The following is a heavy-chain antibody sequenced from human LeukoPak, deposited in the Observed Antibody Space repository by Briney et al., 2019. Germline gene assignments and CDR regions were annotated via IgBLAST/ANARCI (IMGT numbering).Heavy chain of an antibody. CDR3: AKPCSGYSSFDY. D-gene: IGHD5-12*01. V-gene: IGHV3-23*01. CDR2: ISSSGGST. Sequence: GGSLRLSCAASGFTFSSYAVSWVRQAPGKGLQWVSAISSSGGSTYYADSVKGRFTISRDNSKNTLYLQMNSLRAEDTAVYYCAKPCSGYSSFDYWGQGTLVTVSS. CDR1: GFTFSSYA. J-gene: IGHJ4*02.